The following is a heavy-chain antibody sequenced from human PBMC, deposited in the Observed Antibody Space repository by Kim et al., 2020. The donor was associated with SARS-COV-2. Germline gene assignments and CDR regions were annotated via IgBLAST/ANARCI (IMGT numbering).Heavy chain of an antibody. V-gene: IGHV4-4*02. CDR3: ARASESWEHGTVKSRRYYYYGMDV. CDR2: IYHSGST. D-gene: IGHD4-4*01. J-gene: IGHJ6*02. Sequence: SETLSLTCAVSGGSISSSNWWSWVRQPPGKGLEWIGEIYHSGSTNYNPSLKSRVTISVDKSKNQFSLKLSSVTAADTAVYYCARASESWEHGTVKSRRYYYYGMDVWGQGTTVTVSS. CDR1: GGSISSSNW.